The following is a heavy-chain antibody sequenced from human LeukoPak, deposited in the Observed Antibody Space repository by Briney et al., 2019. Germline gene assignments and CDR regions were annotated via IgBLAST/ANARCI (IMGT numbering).Heavy chain of an antibody. D-gene: IGHD3-9*01. V-gene: IGHV3-53*01. Sequence: GGSLRLSCAASGFTVSATDMSWVRQAPGKGLEWVSVIYSGGYTYYANSVRGRFTISRDNSKNILYLQMNSLRAEDTAVYYCARDFTGVDYWGQGTLVTVSS. CDR3: ARDFTGVDY. J-gene: IGHJ4*02. CDR2: IYSGGYT. CDR1: GFTVSATD.